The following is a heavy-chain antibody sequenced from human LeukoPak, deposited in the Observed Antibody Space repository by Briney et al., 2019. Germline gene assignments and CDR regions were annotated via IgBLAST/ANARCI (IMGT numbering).Heavy chain of an antibody. CDR3: AKGKAVADNFDY. D-gene: IGHD6-19*01. J-gene: IGHJ4*02. CDR2: LSGSGGST. V-gene: IGHV3-23*01. Sequence: GGSLRFSCAASGFTFSSYALSWVRQAPGKGLEWVSGLSGSGGSTYYTDSVKGRFTISRDNSKNTLYLQMNSLRAEDTAVYYCAKGKAVADNFDYWGQGTLVTVSS. CDR1: GFTFSSYA.